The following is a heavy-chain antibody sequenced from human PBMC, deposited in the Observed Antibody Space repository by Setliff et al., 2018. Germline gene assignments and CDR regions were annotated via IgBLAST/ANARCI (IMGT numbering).Heavy chain of an antibody. J-gene: IGHJ4*02. V-gene: IGHV1-46*01. CDR3: ARDRKEIVVKPPAASLDY. D-gene: IGHD2-2*01. CDR2: INPTGGLT. Sequence: ASVKVSCKASGYTLTKYYMHWVRQAPGQGLEWMGIINPTGGLTRYAQKFQGRVTMTRDTSTSTVYLEVSSLRSEDTAVYYCARDRKEIVVKPPAASLDYWGQGTQVTVSS. CDR1: GYTLTKYY.